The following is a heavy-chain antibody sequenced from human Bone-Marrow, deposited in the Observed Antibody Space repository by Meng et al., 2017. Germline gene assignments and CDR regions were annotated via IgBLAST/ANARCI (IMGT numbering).Heavy chain of an antibody. D-gene: IGHD2-21*01. J-gene: IGHJ4*02. CDR1: GYNFTGYY. Sequence: QVKLGGTGGEVKNPGATVKVSCKAFGYNFTGYYMHWVRQAPRQGLEWMGRINPNSGGTNYAPKFQGRVTMTRDTSISTAYMELSRLRSDDTAVYYCARTIAMATDYWGQGTLVTVSS. V-gene: IGHV1-2*06. CDR2: INPNSGGT. CDR3: ARTIAMATDY.